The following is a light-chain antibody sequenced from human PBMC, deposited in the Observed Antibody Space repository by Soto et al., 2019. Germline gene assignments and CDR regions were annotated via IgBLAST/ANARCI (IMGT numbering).Light chain of an antibody. CDR3: QQYGSSLPSWT. V-gene: IGKV3-20*01. CDR2: GAS. CDR1: QSVSSSY. Sequence: EIEMTQSPGTLSLSPGERATLSCRASQSVSSSYLAWYQQKPGQAPRLLIYGASSRATGIPDRFSGSGSGTDFTLTISRLEPEDFAVYYCQQYGSSLPSWTIRQGTKV. J-gene: IGKJ1*01.